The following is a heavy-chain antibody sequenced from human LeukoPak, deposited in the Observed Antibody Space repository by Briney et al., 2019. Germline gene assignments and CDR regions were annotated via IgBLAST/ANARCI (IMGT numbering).Heavy chain of an antibody. CDR1: GFTFSSYA. D-gene: IGHD2-2*02. J-gene: IGHJ4*02. CDR2: ISGSGGST. CDR3: AKCQGSANCYTGFDY. Sequence: GGSLRLSCAASGFTFSSYAMSWVRQAPGKGLEWVSAISGSGGSTYYADSVKGRFTISRDNSKNTLYLQMNSLRAEDTAVYYCAKCQGSANCYTGFDYWGQGTLVTVSS. V-gene: IGHV3-23*01.